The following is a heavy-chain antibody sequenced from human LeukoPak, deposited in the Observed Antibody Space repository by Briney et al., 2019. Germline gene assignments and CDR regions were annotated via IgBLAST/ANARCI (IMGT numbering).Heavy chain of an antibody. V-gene: IGHV1-2*02. CDR2: INPNSGGT. Sequence: ASVKVSCKASGYTFTGYYMHWVRQAPGQGLEWMGWINPNSGGTNYAQKFQDRVTMTRDTSISTAYMELSRLRSDDTAVYYCARTDSTGWQDFDYWGQGTLVTVSS. CDR1: GYTFTGYY. CDR3: ARTDSTGWQDFDY. J-gene: IGHJ4*02. D-gene: IGHD6-19*01.